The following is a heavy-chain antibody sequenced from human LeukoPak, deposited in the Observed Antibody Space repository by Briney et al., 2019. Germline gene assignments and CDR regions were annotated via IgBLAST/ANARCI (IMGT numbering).Heavy chain of an antibody. CDR2: INPNSGGT. J-gene: IGHJ4*02. CDR1: GYTFTGYY. Sequence: ASVKVSCKASGYTFTGYYMHWVRQAPGQGLEWMGRINPNSGGTNYAQKFQGRVTMTRDTSISTAYMELSRLRSDDTAVYYCARGVYYDSSGYDYWGQGTPVTVSS. D-gene: IGHD3-22*01. V-gene: IGHV1-2*06. CDR3: ARGVYYDSSGYDY.